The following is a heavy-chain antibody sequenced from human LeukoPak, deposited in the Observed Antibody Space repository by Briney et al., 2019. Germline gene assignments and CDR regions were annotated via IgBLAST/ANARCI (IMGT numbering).Heavy chain of an antibody. CDR3: ARGVSGAYYYYYMDV. Sequence: ASVKVSCKASGYTFTGYYMHWVRQAPGQGLEWMGWINSNSGGTNYEQKFQGRVTMTRDTSISTAYMELSRLKSDDTAVYYCARGVSGAYYYYYMDVWGKGTTVTVSS. V-gene: IGHV1-2*02. CDR1: GYTFTGYY. D-gene: IGHD5/OR15-5a*01. J-gene: IGHJ6*03. CDR2: INSNSGGT.